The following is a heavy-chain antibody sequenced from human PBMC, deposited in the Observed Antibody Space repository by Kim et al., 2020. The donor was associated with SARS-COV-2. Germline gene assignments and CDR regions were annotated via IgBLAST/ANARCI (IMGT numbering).Heavy chain of an antibody. D-gene: IGHD6-13*01. CDR1: GYSFTSYW. V-gene: IGHV5-51*01. Sequence: GESLKISCKGSGYSFTSYWIGWVRQMPGKGPEWMGIIYPGDSDTRYSPSFQGQVTISADKSISTAYLQWSSLKASDTAMYYCARHLRKREYSSSWHYYYYGMDVWGQGTTVTVSS. CDR2: IYPGDSDT. CDR3: ARHLRKREYSSSWHYYYYGMDV. J-gene: IGHJ6*02.